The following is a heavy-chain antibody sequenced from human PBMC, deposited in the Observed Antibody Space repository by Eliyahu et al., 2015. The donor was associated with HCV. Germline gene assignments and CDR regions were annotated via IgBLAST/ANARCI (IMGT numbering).Heavy chain of an antibody. J-gene: IGHJ4*02. D-gene: IGHD1-26*01. CDR3: TTGRSGNYY. Sequence: EVQLVESGGDLVKPGGSXRLSCXASGFTFNNTWMSWXRQAPGKGLEWVGLIKSKTDGGTTDHAAPVKGRFTVSKDDSKNTLYLQMNSLKTEDTAIYYCTTGRSGNYYWGQGTLVTVSS. CDR1: GFTFNNTW. CDR2: IKSKTDGGTT. V-gene: IGHV3-15*07.